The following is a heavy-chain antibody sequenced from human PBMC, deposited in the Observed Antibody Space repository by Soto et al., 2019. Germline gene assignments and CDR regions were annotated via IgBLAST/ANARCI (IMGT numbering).Heavy chain of an antibody. Sequence: SETLSLTCTVSGGSISSYYWSWIRQPPGKGLEWIGYIYYSGSTNYNPSLKSRVTISVDTSKNQFSLKLSSVTAADTAVYYCARTPVPNSGGWHYYYMDVWGKGTTVTVSS. CDR2: IYYSGST. D-gene: IGHD2-15*01. CDR3: ARTPVPNSGGWHYYYMDV. CDR1: GGSISSYY. J-gene: IGHJ6*03. V-gene: IGHV4-59*01.